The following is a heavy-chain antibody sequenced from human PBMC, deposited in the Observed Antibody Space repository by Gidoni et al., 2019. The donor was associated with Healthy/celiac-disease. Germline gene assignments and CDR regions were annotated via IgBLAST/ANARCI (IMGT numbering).Heavy chain of an antibody. CDR3: ASGRVLPYFDY. J-gene: IGHJ4*02. CDR1: SSYY. Sequence: SSYYWSWIRHPPGNGLEWIGYIYYSGSTNYNPSLKSRVTISVDTSKNQFSLKLSSVTAADTAVYYCASGRVLPYFDYWGQGTLVTVSS. CDR2: IYYSGST. V-gene: IGHV4-59*01.